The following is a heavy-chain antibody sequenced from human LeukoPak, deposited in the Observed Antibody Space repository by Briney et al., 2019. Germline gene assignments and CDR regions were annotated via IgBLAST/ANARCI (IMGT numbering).Heavy chain of an antibody. D-gene: IGHD2/OR15-2a*01. CDR1: GGTFRSYA. CDR3: ARDKNMEGFDH. Sequence: AVTVSCKASGGTFRSYAISGVGQAPGQGREWMGGIIPIFGTANYAQKFQGRVTITADESTSTAYMELSSLRSEDTAVYSCARDKNMEGFDHWGQGTLVTVSS. CDR2: IIPIFGTA. V-gene: IGHV1-69*01. J-gene: IGHJ5*02.